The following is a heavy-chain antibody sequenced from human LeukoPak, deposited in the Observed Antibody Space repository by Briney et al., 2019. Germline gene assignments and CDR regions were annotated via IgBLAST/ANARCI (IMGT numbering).Heavy chain of an antibody. CDR2: VYYRGST. CDR1: GASIDRSTYY. V-gene: IGHV4-39*01. J-gene: IGHJ5*02. CDR3: ARIAAPGLA. D-gene: IGHD6-25*01. Sequence: SETLSHTCSVSGASIDRSTYYWGWIRQPPRKGLEWIGSVYYRGSTYYNSALKSRVTISVDTSKNQFSLKLYSVTAADTSVYFCARIAAPGLAWGQGTLVTVS.